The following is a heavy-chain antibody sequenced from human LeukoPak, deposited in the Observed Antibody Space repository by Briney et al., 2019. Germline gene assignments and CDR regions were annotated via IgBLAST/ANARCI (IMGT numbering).Heavy chain of an antibody. V-gene: IGHV4-61*01. Sequence: PSETLSLTCTVSGGSISSGSYYWSWIRQPPGKGLEWIGYIYYRGSNNYNPSFKSRVTISVDTSKNQFSLKLSSVTAADTAVYYCASGSGGSHAFDMWGQGTMVTVSS. CDR2: IYYRGSN. J-gene: IGHJ3*02. CDR1: GGSISSGSYY. D-gene: IGHD1-26*01. CDR3: ASGSGGSHAFDM.